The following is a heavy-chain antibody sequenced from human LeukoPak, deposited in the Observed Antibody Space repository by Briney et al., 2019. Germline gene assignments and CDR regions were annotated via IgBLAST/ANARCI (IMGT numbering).Heavy chain of an antibody. D-gene: IGHD6-19*01. CDR1: GDSVSSNSAA. J-gene: IGHJ6*03. Sequence: SQTLSLTCAISGDSVSSNSAAWNWIRQSPSRGLEWLGRTYYRSKWYNDYAVSVKSRITINPDTSKNQFSLQLNSVTPEDTAVYYCARIFYPVAGYYYYYYMDVWGKGTTVTVSS. CDR2: TYYRSKWYN. CDR3: ARIFYPVAGYYYYYYMDV. V-gene: IGHV6-1*01.